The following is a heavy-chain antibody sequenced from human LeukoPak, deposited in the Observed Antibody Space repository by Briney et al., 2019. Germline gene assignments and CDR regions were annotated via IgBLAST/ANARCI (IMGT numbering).Heavy chain of an antibody. Sequence: GGSLRLSCATSGFNFSTYAMSWVRQAPGKGLEWVSAISGSGGSTYYGDSVKGRFTISRDNSKTTLYLQMDSLRAEDTAIYYCAKDLAVAGTYYFDYWGQGTLVTVSS. J-gene: IGHJ4*02. CDR1: GFNFSTYA. D-gene: IGHD6-19*01. CDR2: ISGSGGST. CDR3: AKDLAVAGTYYFDY. V-gene: IGHV3-23*01.